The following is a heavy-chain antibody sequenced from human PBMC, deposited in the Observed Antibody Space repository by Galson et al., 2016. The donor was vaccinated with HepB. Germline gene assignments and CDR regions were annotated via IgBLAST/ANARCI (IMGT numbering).Heavy chain of an antibody. J-gene: IGHJ3*02. CDR1: GGSITNTNW. CDR3: VRHYDWAFDI. D-gene: IGHD5-12*01. V-gene: IGHV4-4*02. CDR2: IHHTGGT. Sequence: SETLSLTCVVSGGSITNTNWWSWVRQPPGKGLEWIGEIHHTGGTNYNPSLKSRVTISVDKSKNQLSLKLSSVTAADTAVYYCVRHYDWAFDIWGQGTMVTVSS.